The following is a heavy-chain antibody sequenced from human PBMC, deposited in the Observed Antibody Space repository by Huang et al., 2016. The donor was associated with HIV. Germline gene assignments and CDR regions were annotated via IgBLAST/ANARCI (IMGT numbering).Heavy chain of an antibody. CDR3: ARGRKWLQLRGAYYLDS. V-gene: IGHV4-34*01. Sequence: QVQLQQWGAGLLKPSETLSLTCAVYDESFNGYYWTWIRQPPGKGLEWIAEINNGRNTNYNPSLKGRLTLSVDASKKQFSLRLKSVTAADTAVYFCARGRKWLQLRGAYYLDSWDQGTQVSVSP. CDR2: INNGRNT. D-gene: IGHD6-19*01. CDR1: DESFNGYY. J-gene: IGHJ4*02.